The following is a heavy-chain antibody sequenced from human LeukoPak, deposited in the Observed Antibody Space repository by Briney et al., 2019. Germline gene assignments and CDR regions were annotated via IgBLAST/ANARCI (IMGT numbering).Heavy chain of an antibody. CDR1: GFTFSNYW. D-gene: IGHD7-27*01. Sequence: GGSLRLSCAASGFTFSNYWMTWVRRAPGTGLEWVANIKEDGSEKYYVDSVKGRFTISRDNAKNSLYLQMNSLRAEDTALYYCARGGPTGALDYWGQGTLVTVSS. CDR3: ARGGPTGALDY. J-gene: IGHJ4*02. V-gene: IGHV3-7*01. CDR2: IKEDGSEK.